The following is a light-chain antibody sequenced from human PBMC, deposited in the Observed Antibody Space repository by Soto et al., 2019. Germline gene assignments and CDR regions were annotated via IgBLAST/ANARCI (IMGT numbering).Light chain of an antibody. CDR3: SSYTSSSTWV. Sequence: QSVLTQPASVSGSPGQSITISCTGTSSDVGGYNYVSWYQQHPGKAPKLMIYDVSNRPSGVSNRFSGSKSGNTASLTISGLQAEDAADYYCSSYTSSSTWVFGTGTKVTVL. V-gene: IGLV2-14*01. J-gene: IGLJ1*01. CDR1: SSDVGGYNY. CDR2: DVS.